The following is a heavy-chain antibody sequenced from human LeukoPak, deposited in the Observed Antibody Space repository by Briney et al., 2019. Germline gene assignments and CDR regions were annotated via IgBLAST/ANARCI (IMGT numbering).Heavy chain of an antibody. J-gene: IGHJ4*02. V-gene: IGHV4-34*01. D-gene: IGHD6-19*01. CDR1: GGSFSGYY. CDR3: ASETGGWSV. CDR2: INHRGST. Sequence: SETLSLTCAVYGGSFSGYYWSWIRQPPGKGLEWIGEINHRGSTNYNPSLKSRVTISVDTSKNQFSLKLSSVTAADTAVYYCASETGGWSVWGQGILVTVSS.